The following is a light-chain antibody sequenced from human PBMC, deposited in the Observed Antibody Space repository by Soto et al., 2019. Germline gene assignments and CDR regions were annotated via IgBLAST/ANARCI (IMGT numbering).Light chain of an antibody. J-gene: IGKJ2*01. CDR1: QSISNNY. CDR2: GAS. V-gene: IGKV3-20*01. CDR3: QQYGSSPYT. Sequence: EIVLTQSPGTLSLSPGERATLSCRASQSISNNYVAWYQQKPGRAPRLLIYGASSRATGIPDRFSGSGSGTDFTLTISRLETEDFAVYYCQQYGSSPYTFGQGTKLEIK.